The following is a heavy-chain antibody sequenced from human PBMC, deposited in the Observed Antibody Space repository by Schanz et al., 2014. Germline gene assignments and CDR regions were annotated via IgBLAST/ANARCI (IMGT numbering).Heavy chain of an antibody. J-gene: IGHJ4*02. Sequence: QVQLVESGGGVVQPGKSLRLSCAASGFAFSDYGMHWVRQAPGKGLEWVAVIWYDGNNKYYADSVKGRFTISRDTSENTLYLQMNSLRAEDTALFYCAKDGSWMAGYFDYWGQGTLVTVSS. CDR3: AKDGSWMAGYFDY. D-gene: IGHD6-13*01. CDR2: IWYDGNNK. CDR1: GFAFSDYG. V-gene: IGHV3-30*18.